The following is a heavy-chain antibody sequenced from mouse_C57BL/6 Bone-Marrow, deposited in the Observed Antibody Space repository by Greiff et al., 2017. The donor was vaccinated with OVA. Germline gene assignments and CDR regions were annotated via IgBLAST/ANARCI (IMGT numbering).Heavy chain of an antibody. CDR1: GFTFSDYY. V-gene: IGHV5-12*01. CDR3: ARQSSSYTFDY. CDR2: ISNGGGST. J-gene: IGHJ2*01. Sequence: EVQGVESGGGLVQPGGSLKLSCAASGFTFSDYYMYWVRQTPEKRLEWVAYISNGGGSTYYPDTVKGRFTISRDNAKNTLYLQMSRLKSEDTAMYYCARQSSSYTFDYWGQGTTLTVSS. D-gene: IGHD1-1*01.